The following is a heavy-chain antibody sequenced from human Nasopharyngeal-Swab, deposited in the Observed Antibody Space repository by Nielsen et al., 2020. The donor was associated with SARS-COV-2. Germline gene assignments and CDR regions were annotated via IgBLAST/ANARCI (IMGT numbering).Heavy chain of an antibody. D-gene: IGHD3-3*01. V-gene: IGHV1-3*01. CDR3: ARDLQHITIFGVGEGMDDY. CDR1: GFTFSSYG. J-gene: IGHJ4*02. CDR2: INVANGDT. Sequence: GESLKISCAASGFTFSSYGMHWVRQAPGQGLEWLGWINVANGDTRYSQKFQGRVTITRDTSASTAYMELSSLRSEDTAVYYCARDLQHITIFGVGEGMDDYWGQGTLVTVSS.